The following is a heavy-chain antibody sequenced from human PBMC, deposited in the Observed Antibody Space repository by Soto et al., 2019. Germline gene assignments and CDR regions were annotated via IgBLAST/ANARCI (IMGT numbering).Heavy chain of an antibody. V-gene: IGHV4-30-2*01. CDR2: IYHSGST. CDR3: ARGMTTVTTIDY. D-gene: IGHD4-4*01. CDR1: GGSISSGGYS. Sequence: QLQLQESGSGLVKPSQTLSLTCAVSGGSISSGGYSWSWIRQPPGKGLEWIGYIYHSGSTYYNPSLTSRVXXXVXXSKNQFSLKLSSVTAADTAVYYCARGMTTVTTIDYWGQGTLVTVSS. J-gene: IGHJ4*02.